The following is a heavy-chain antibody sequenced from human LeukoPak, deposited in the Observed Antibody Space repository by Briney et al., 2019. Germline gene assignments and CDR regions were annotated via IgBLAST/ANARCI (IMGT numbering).Heavy chain of an antibody. CDR3: TRDGPLRRGPVDY. CDR1: GFTFGDYA. D-gene: IGHD1-14*01. V-gene: IGHV3-49*04. CDR2: IRSKAYGGTT. Sequence: GGSLRLSCTASGFTFGDYAMSWVRQAPGKGLEWVGFIRSKAYGGTTEYAASVKGRFTISRDDSKSIAYLQMNSLKTEDTAVYYCTRDGPLRRGPVDYWGQGTLVTVSS. J-gene: IGHJ4*02.